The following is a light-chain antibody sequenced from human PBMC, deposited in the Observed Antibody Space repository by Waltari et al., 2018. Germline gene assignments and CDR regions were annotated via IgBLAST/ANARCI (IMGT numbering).Light chain of an antibody. J-gene: IGLJ2*01. Sequence: SSELTQDPAMSVALGPTVRITCQGDSLRRFYASWYQQKPGQAPVLVMYGKNNRPSGIPDRFSDSSSGNTASLTITGAQAEDEADYYCNSRDSSDNPVFGGGTKLTVL. CDR3: NSRDSSDNPV. V-gene: IGLV3-19*01. CDR2: GKN. CDR1: SLRRFY.